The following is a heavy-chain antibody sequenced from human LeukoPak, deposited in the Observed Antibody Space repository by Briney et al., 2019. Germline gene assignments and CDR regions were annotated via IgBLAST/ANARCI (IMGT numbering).Heavy chain of an antibody. CDR1: GYTFTSYN. CDR2: INTSGGST. CDR3: ARGSQTSYDSSGYGPSVDY. Sequence: ASLKVSSKASGYTFTSYNMHCVRHTPRQGLEWGGIINTSGGSTSYAQKFQGRVTMTRDTSTSTVYMELSSLRSEDTAVYYCARGSQTSYDSSGYGPSVDYWGQGTLVTVSS. J-gene: IGHJ4*02. D-gene: IGHD3-22*01. V-gene: IGHV1-46*01.